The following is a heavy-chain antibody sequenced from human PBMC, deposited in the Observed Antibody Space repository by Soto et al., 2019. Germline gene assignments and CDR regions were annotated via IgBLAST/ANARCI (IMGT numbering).Heavy chain of an antibody. V-gene: IGHV4-34*01. CDR2: INHSGST. CDR1: GGSFSGYY. CDR3: ASHPMVRGVTGRNWFDP. J-gene: IGHJ5*02. Sequence: QVQLQQWGAGLLKPSETLSLTCAVYGGSFSGYYWSWIRQPPGKGLEWIGEINHSGSTNYNPSLTRRVTISVDTSKNQVALKLSSVTAADTAVYYCASHPMVRGVTGRNWFDPWGQGTLVTVSS. D-gene: IGHD3-10*01.